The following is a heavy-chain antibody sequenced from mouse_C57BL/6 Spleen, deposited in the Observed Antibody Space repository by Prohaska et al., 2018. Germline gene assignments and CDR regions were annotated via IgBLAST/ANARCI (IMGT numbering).Heavy chain of an antibody. CDR3: ARREFYGSSPWSYFDY. D-gene: IGHD1-1*01. V-gene: IGHV1-26*01. CDR2: INPNNGGT. J-gene: IGHJ2*01. Sequence: HGKSLEWIGDINPNNGGTSYNQKFKGKATLTVDKSSSTAYMELRSLTSEDSAVYYCARREFYGSSPWSYFDYWGQGTTLTVSS.